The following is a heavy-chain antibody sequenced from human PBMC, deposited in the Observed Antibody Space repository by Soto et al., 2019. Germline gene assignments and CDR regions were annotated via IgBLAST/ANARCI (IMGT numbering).Heavy chain of an antibody. D-gene: IGHD3-16*02. CDR1: GFTFSSYG. J-gene: IGHJ4*02. CDR2: IWYDGSNK. CDR3: ARGGLIDYFDS. V-gene: IGHV3-33*01. Sequence: QVQLVDSGGGGVQPGRSLSLSGAASGFTFSSYGMHWVRQAPDTGLEWVEVIWYDGSNKYYADSVKGRFTISRDNSKKTLYLQRNSLRAEETAVYYCARGGLIDYFDSWGQRTLVTVSS.